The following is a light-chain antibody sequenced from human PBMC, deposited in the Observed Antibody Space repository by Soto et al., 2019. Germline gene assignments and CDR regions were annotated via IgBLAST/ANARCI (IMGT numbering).Light chain of an antibody. J-gene: IGKJ1*01. CDR2: DAS. CDR3: QQSYNTPLT. V-gene: IGKV1-39*01. CDR1: QTIGTY. Sequence: IEVTHSPSSLSASVVDIVSITCRASQTIGTYLNWYRHKSGAAPELLIYDASTLQSGVPSRFRGGASGTDFTLTISSLQLDDFATYYCQQSYNTPLTFGQGTKVDIK.